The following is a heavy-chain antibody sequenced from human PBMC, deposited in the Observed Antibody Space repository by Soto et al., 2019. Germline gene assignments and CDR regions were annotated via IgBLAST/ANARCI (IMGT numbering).Heavy chain of an antibody. CDR1: GGSISSYY. Sequence: PSETLSLTCTVSGGSISSYYWSWIRQPPGKGLEWIGYIYYSGSTNYNPSLKSRVTISVDTSKNQFSLKLSSVTAADTAVYYCARGMADYDFWSEKNYYYYMDVWGKGTTVTVSS. D-gene: IGHD3-3*01. CDR2: IYYSGST. J-gene: IGHJ6*03. CDR3: ARGMADYDFWSEKNYYYYMDV. V-gene: IGHV4-59*01.